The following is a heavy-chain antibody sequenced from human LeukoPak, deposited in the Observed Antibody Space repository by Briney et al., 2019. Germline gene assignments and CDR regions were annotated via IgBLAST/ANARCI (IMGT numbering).Heavy chain of an antibody. V-gene: IGHV1-2*02. Sequence: ASVTVSCKASGYTFIGYYLHWVRQAPGQGLEWMGWINPNSGGTIYAQEFQGRVTMTRDTSITTAYMELSSLKSDDTAVYYCARLDCSSTSCYLWFDPWGQGTLVTVSS. J-gene: IGHJ5*02. D-gene: IGHD2-2*01. CDR2: INPNSGGT. CDR1: GYTFIGYY. CDR3: ARLDCSSTSCYLWFDP.